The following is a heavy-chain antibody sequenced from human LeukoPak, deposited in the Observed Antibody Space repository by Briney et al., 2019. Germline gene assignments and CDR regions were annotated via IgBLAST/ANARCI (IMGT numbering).Heavy chain of an antibody. CDR3: ARDFVGSSSWYERGYYFDY. Sequence: GGSLRLSCVASGFDFCTYAMSWVRQAPGKGLEWVANIKQDGSEKYYVDSVKGRFTISRDNAKNSLYLQMNSLRAEDTAVYYCARDFVGSSSWYERGYYFDYWGQGTLVTVSS. CDR1: GFDFCTYA. CDR2: IKQDGSEK. V-gene: IGHV3-7*01. J-gene: IGHJ4*02. D-gene: IGHD6-13*01.